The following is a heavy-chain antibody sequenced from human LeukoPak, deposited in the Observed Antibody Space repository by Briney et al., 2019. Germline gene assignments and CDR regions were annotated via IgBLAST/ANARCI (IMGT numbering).Heavy chain of an antibody. J-gene: IGHJ4*02. V-gene: IGHV3-7*01. CDR3: ARDHGRQWLVADY. CDR2: IKQDGSDK. D-gene: IGHD6-19*01. Sequence: PGGSLRLSCAASGFSFSNYWMSWVRQAPGKGLEWVANIKQDGSDKYYVDSVKGRFTISRDNAKNSLYLQMNSLRAEDTAVYYCARDHGRQWLVADYWGRGTLVTVSS. CDR1: GFSFSNYW.